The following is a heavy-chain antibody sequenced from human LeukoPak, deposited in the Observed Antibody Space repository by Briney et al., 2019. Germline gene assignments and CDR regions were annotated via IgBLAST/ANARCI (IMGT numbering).Heavy chain of an antibody. Sequence: GGSLRLSCAASGFTFSSYAMSWVRQAPGKGLEWVSAISGSGGSTYYADSVKGRFTISRDNSKNTLYLQMNSLRAEDTAVYYCARDPQQPLREWVPAASWFDPWGQGTLVTVSS. CDR1: GFTFSSYA. CDR2: ISGSGGST. J-gene: IGHJ5*02. D-gene: IGHD2-2*01. V-gene: IGHV3-23*01. CDR3: ARDPQQPLREWVPAASWFDP.